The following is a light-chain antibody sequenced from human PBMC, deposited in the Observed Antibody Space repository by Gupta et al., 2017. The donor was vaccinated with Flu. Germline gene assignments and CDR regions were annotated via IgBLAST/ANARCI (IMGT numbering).Light chain of an antibody. CDR3: AAWDDSRSSVV. CDR1: SSNIGTNY. V-gene: IGLV1-47*01. J-gene: IGLJ2*01. Sequence: VTISCSGTSSNIGTNYVYWYQQLPGTAPKLLIYRNNKRPSGVPDRFSGSKSGTSASLDITGLQSEDEADYYWAAWDDSRSSVVFGGGTKLTVL. CDR2: RNN.